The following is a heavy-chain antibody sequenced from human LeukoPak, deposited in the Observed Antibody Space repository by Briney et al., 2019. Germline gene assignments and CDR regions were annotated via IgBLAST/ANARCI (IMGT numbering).Heavy chain of an antibody. V-gene: IGHV1-69*01. Sequence: ASVKVSCKASGGTFSSYAISLVRQAPGQGLEWIGGIIPIFGTANYAQKFQGRVTITADESTSTAYLELSSLRSEDTAVYYCARVDDFWSGELGYYYYMDVWGKGTTVTVSS. D-gene: IGHD3-3*01. J-gene: IGHJ6*03. CDR1: GGTFSSYA. CDR3: ARVDDFWSGELGYYYYMDV. CDR2: IIPIFGTA.